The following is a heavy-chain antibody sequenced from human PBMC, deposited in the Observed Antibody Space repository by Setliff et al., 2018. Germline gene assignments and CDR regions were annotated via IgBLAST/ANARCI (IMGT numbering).Heavy chain of an antibody. CDR1: GYSFTNYW. V-gene: IGHV5-51*01. J-gene: IGHJ3*01. CDR3: ASRPYYYDDSGSGNALDL. CDR2: IFPRDSII. D-gene: IGHD3-22*01. Sequence: GESLTISCKGSGYSFTNYWIAWVRQMPGKGLEWMGAIFPRDSIIRYSPSFQGLVTISADKSLSTAYLQWGNLGASDTAMFYCASRPYYYDDSGSGNALDLWGQGTMVTVSS.